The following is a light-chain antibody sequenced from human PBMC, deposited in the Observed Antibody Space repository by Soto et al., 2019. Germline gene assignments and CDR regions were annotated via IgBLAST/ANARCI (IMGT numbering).Light chain of an antibody. CDR3: LHYNGGAVV. Sequence: VVTQEPSLTVSPGGTVTLTCASSTGAVTSGYYPNWFQQKPGQAPRALIYSTINKHSWTPARFSGSLLGGKAALTLSGVQPEDEAEYYCLHYNGGAVVFGGGTKVTVL. CDR1: TGAVTSGYY. V-gene: IGLV7-43*01. CDR2: STI. J-gene: IGLJ2*01.